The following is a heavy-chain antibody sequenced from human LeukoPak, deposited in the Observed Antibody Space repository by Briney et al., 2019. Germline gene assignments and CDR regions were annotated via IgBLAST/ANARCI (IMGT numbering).Heavy chain of an antibody. J-gene: IGHJ3*02. D-gene: IGHD4-17*01. CDR1: GYTFTSYA. CDR3: ARERYGDYADAFDI. Sequence: ASVKVSCKASGYTFTSYAMNWVRQAPGQGLEWMGWINTNTGNPTYAQGFTGRFVFSLDTSVSTAYLQISSLKAEDTAVYYCARERYGDYADAFDIWGQGTMVTVSS. V-gene: IGHV7-4-1*02. CDR2: INTNTGNP.